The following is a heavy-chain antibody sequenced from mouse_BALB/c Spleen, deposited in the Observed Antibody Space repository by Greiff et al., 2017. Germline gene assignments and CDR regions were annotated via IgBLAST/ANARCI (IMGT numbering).Heavy chain of an antibody. J-gene: IGHJ2*01. V-gene: IGHV5-6-4*01. CDR3: TRDNDYGSSRYYFDY. CDR1: GFTFSSYN. CDR2: ISSGGSYT. Sequence: EVQLVESGGGLVKPGGSLKLSCAASGFTFSSYNMSWVRQTPEKRLEWVATISSGGSYTYYPDSVKGRFTISRDNAKNTLYLQMSSLKSEDTAMYYCTRDNDYGSSRYYFDYWGQGTTLTVSS. D-gene: IGHD1-1*01.